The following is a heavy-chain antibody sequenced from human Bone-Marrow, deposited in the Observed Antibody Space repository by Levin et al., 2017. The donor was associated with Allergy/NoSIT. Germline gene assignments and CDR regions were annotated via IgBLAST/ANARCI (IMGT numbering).Heavy chain of an antibody. D-gene: IGHD6-13*01. CDR2: ISSSGTYI. J-gene: IGHJ4*02. Sequence: AGGSLRLSCSASGFAFGRHTMHWVRQAPGKGLEWVASISSSGTYIFYADSLKGRFTISRDNAKNSLYLQMHSLRGDETAVYYCARDSLGYSSSWYVFDLWGQGTLVTVSS. CDR3: ARDSLGYSSSWYVFDL. CDR1: GFAFGRHT. V-gene: IGHV3-21*01.